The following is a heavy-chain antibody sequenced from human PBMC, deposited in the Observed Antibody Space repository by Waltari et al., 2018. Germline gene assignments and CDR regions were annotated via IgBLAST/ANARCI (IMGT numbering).Heavy chain of an antibody. D-gene: IGHD1-26*01. J-gene: IGHJ6*02. CDR3: ARDRVAYSGSFYYYYGMDV. V-gene: IGHV4-59*01. Sequence: QVQLQESGPGLVKPSQTLSLTCTVSGGSISRYSWSWIRQPTGKGLEWIGYIYYSGSTNYNPSLKSRVTISVDTSKNQFSLKLSSVTAADTAVYYCARDRVAYSGSFYYYYGMDVWGQGTTVTVSS. CDR2: IYYSGST. CDR1: GGSISRYS.